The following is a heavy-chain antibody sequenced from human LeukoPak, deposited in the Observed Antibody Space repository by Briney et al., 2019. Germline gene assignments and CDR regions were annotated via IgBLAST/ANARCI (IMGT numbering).Heavy chain of an antibody. J-gene: IGHJ6*02. CDR1: GYAFTNFY. D-gene: IGHD3-22*01. CDR3: ARDIRADSSGYYYGPMYYYYGMDV. V-gene: IGHV1-46*01. CDR2: INPSGGST. Sequence: GASVKVSCKASGYAFTNFYMHWVRQAPGQGLEWMGIINPSGGSTSYAQKFQGRVTMTRDTSTSTVYMELSSLRSEDTAVYYCARDIRADSSGYYYGPMYYYYGMDVWGQGTTVTVSS.